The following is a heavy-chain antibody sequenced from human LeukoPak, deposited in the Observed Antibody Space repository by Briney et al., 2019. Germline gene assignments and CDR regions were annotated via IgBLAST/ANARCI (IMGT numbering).Heavy chain of an antibody. CDR2: IRYDGSNK. V-gene: IGHV3-30*02. D-gene: IGHD3-9*01. J-gene: IGHJ4*02. CDR1: GLTFRHYG. CDR3: ARGGYYNILTGFRGRILGFDY. Sequence: PGGSLRLSCAASGLTFRHYGMHWVRQTPGKGLEWVAFIRYDGSNKYYADSVKGRFTISRDNSKNSLYLQMNSLRAEDTAVYYCARGGYYNILTGFRGRILGFDYWGQGALVTVSS.